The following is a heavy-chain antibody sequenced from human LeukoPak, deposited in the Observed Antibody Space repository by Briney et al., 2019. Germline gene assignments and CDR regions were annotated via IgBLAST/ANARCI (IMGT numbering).Heavy chain of an antibody. J-gene: IGHJ3*02. CDR3: AKDLGYSSSWDAFDI. D-gene: IGHD6-13*01. Sequence: GGSLRLSCAASGFTFSSYAMSWVRQAPGKGLEWVSAISGSGGSTYYADSVRGRFTISRDNSKNTLYLQMNSLRAEDTAVYYCAKDLGYSSSWDAFDIWGQGTMVTVSS. V-gene: IGHV3-23*01. CDR1: GFTFSSYA. CDR2: ISGSGGST.